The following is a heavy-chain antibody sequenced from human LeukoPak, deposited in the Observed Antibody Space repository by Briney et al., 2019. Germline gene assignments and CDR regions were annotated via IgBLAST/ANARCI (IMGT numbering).Heavy chain of an antibody. J-gene: IGHJ5*02. Sequence: GESLRISCKGSGYSSTSYWISWVRQMPGKGLEWMGRIDPSDSYTNYSPSFQGHVTISADKSISTAYLQWSSLKASDTAMYYCARQALFSSTSLYWFDPWGQGTLVTVSS. D-gene: IGHD2-2*01. CDR1: GYSSTSYW. V-gene: IGHV5-10-1*01. CDR2: IDPSDSYT. CDR3: ARQALFSSTSLYWFDP.